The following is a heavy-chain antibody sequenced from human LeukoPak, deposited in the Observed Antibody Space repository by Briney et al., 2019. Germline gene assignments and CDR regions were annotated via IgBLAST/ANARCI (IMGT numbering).Heavy chain of an antibody. V-gene: IGHV1-69*13. D-gene: IGHD6-19*01. CDR1: GGTFSSYA. CDR2: IIPIFGTA. CDR3: ARDRLSSGWLDAFDI. Sequence: SVTVSCKASGGTFSSYAISWVRQAPGQGLEWMGGIIPIFGTANYAQKFQGRVTITADESTSTAYMELSSLRSEDTAVYYCARDRLSSGWLDAFDIWGQGTMVTVSS. J-gene: IGHJ3*02.